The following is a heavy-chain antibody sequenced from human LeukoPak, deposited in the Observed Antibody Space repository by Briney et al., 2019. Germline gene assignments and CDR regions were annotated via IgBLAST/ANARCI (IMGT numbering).Heavy chain of an antibody. V-gene: IGHV1-2*02. Sequence: ASVKVSCKASGYTFTGYCMHWVRQAPGQGLEWMGWINPNSGGTNYAQKFQGRVTMTRDTSISTAYMELSRLRSDDTAVYYCARAGITIFGVATYYYMDVWGKGTTVTVSS. CDR1: GYTFTGYC. J-gene: IGHJ6*03. D-gene: IGHD3-3*01. CDR2: INPNSGGT. CDR3: ARAGITIFGVATYYYMDV.